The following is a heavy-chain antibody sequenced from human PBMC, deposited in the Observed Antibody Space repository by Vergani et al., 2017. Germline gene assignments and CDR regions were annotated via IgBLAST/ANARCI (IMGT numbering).Heavy chain of an antibody. V-gene: IGHV3-23*04. J-gene: IGHJ6*02. CDR1: GFTFSSYA. D-gene: IGHD6-6*01. CDR2: ISGSGGST. Sequence: VQLVESGGGVVQPGRSLRLSCAASGFTFSSYAMHWVRQAPGKGLEWVSAISGSGGSTYYADSVKGRFTNSRDNSKNTLYLLMHSLRAEDTAVYYCAKVPYSSSSVYYYYYGMDVWGQGTTVTVSS. CDR3: AKVPYSSSSVYYYYYGMDV.